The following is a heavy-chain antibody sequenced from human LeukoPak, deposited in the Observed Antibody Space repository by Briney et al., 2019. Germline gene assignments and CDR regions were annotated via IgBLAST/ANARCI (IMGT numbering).Heavy chain of an antibody. CDR2: IYYSGST. Sequence: SETLSLTCTVSGGPISSYYWSWIRQPPGKGLEWIGYIYYSGSTNYNPSLKSRVTISVDTSKDQFSLKLSSVTAADTAVYYCATSPGYCSSTSCYTAAPYDAFDIWGQGTMVTVSS. J-gene: IGHJ3*02. CDR1: GGPISSYY. D-gene: IGHD2-2*02. V-gene: IGHV4-59*01. CDR3: ATSPGYCSSTSCYTAAPYDAFDI.